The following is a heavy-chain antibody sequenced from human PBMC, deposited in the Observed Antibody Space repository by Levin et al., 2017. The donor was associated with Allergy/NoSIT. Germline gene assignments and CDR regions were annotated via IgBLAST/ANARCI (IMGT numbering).Heavy chain of an antibody. J-gene: IGHJ5*02. D-gene: IGHD3-10*01. CDR2: IYHSGRT. Sequence: KASETLSLTCAVSGVSLNTANWWSWVRQSPGKGLEWIGEIYHSGRTNYNPSLKSRVTMSVDKSKNQFSLNLTSVTAADTAVYFCARDRGNPGPWGQGALVAVSS. V-gene: IGHV4-4*02. CDR3: ARDRGNPGP. CDR1: GVSLNTANW.